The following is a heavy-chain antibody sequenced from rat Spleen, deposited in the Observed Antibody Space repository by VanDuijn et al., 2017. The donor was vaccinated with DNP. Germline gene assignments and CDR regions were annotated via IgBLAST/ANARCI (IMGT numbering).Heavy chain of an antibody. CDR1: GFTFSNYD. J-gene: IGHJ1*01. CDR2: ISPSGGST. CDR3: GRGGYDGSYYYWYFDF. Sequence: EVQLVESGGGLVQPGRSLKLSCAASGFTFSNYDMAWVRQAPTKGLEWVASISPSGGSTYYRDSVKGRFTVSRDNAKSTLYLQMDSLRSEDTATYYCGRGGYDGSYYYWYFDFWGPGTMVTVSS. V-gene: IGHV5-25*01. D-gene: IGHD1-12*02.